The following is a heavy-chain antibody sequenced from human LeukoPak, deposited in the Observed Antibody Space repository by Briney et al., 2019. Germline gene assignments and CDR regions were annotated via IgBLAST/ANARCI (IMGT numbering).Heavy chain of an antibody. J-gene: IGHJ4*02. CDR3: AREAPAIAVAGTHYFDY. V-gene: IGHV1-69*04. D-gene: IGHD6-19*01. CDR2: IIPILGIA. Sequence: ASVKVSCKASGGTFSSYAISWVRQAPGQGLEWMGRIIPILGIANYAQKFQGRVTITADKSTSTAYMELSSLRSEDTAVYYCAREAPAIAVAGTHYFDYWGQGTLVTVSS. CDR1: GGTFSSYA.